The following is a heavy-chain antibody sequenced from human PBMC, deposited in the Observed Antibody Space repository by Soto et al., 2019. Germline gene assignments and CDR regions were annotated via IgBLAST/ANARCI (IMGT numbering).Heavy chain of an antibody. J-gene: IGHJ4*02. Sequence: SETLSLTCTVSGGSVSSGSYYWSWIRQPPGKGLEWIGYIYNSGSTDYNPSLKSRVTISVDTSKNHFSLRMSSVTAADTAVYYCASERASGRYYFDYWGRGTLVTVSS. D-gene: IGHD3-10*01. CDR2: IYNSGST. CDR1: GGSVSSGSYY. V-gene: IGHV4-61*03. CDR3: ASERASGRYYFDY.